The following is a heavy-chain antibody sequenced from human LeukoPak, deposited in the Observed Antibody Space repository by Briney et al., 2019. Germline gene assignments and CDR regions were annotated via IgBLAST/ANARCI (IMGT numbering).Heavy chain of an antibody. D-gene: IGHD1-1*01. CDR2: INPNSGGT. Sequence: ASVKVSCKASGYTFTGYYMHWVRQAPGQGLEWMGRINPNSGGTNYAQKFQGRVTMTRDTSISTAYMELSRLRSDDTAVYYCARDQLGIDWNLPNAFDIWGQGTMVTVSS. CDR3: ARDQLGIDWNLPNAFDI. CDR1: GYTFTGYY. V-gene: IGHV1-2*06. J-gene: IGHJ3*02.